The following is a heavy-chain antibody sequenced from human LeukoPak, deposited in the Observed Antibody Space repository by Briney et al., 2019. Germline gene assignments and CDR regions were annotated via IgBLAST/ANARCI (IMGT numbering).Heavy chain of an antibody. J-gene: IGHJ4*02. CDR3: AKEIEQLDY. D-gene: IGHD6-6*01. V-gene: IGHV3-23*01. CDR2: ISGTGGST. Sequence: PGGSLRLSCAACGFTFSSYAMSWVRQAPGKGLEWVSGISGTGGSTYYADSVKGRFTISRDNSKNTLYLQMNSLRAVDTAVYFCAKEIEQLDYWGQGTLVTVSS. CDR1: GFTFSSYA.